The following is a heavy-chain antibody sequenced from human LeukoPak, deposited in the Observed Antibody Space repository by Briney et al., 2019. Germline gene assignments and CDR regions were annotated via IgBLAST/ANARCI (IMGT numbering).Heavy chain of an antibody. Sequence: GGSLRLSCAASGFTFDGYAMHWVRQAPGKGLEWVSGISWNSGSIGYADSVKGRFTISRDNAKNTLYLQMNSLRAEDTAVYYCARGITIFGVVTNWGQGTLVTVSS. CDR3: ARGITIFGVVTN. CDR2: ISWNSGSI. D-gene: IGHD3-3*01. V-gene: IGHV3-9*01. J-gene: IGHJ4*02. CDR1: GFTFDGYA.